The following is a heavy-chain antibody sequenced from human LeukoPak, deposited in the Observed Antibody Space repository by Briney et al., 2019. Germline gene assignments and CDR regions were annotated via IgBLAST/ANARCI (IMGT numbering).Heavy chain of an antibody. CDR1: GFTFSDYA. D-gene: IGHD1-14*01. CDR2: ISGSGVMT. CDR3: ARYIYYYNYMDV. V-gene: IGHV3-23*01. J-gene: IGHJ6*03. Sequence: GGSLRLSCAAPGFTFSDYAMTWVRQAPGKGLEWVATISGSGVMTYYADSVKGRFTVSGDTSKNTLYLQMNSLRAEDTALYYCARYIYYYNYMDVWGKGTTVTISS.